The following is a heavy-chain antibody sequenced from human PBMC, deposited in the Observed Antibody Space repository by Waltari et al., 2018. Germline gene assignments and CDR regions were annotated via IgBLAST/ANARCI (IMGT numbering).Heavy chain of an antibody. CDR2: INHSGST. V-gene: IGHV4-34*01. D-gene: IGHD3-9*01. CDR1: GGSFSGYY. J-gene: IGHJ4*02. Sequence: QVQLQQWGAGLLKPSETLSLTCAVYGGSFSGYYWSWIRPPPGKGLEWIGEINHSGSTNYNPSLKSRVTISVDTSKNQFSLKLSSVTAADTAVYYCARRYFDWLTPYYFDYWGQGTLVTVSS. CDR3: ARRYFDWLTPYYFDY.